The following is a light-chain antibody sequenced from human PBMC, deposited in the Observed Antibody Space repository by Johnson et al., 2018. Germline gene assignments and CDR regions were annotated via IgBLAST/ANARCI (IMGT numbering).Light chain of an antibody. CDR1: SSNIGNNY. Sequence: QSVLTQPPSVSAAPGQKVTISCSGSSSNIGNNYVSWYQQLPGTAPKLLIYENNKRPSGIPDRFSGSKSGTSATLGITGLPTGDEADYYCGTWDSSLSAGNVFGTETKVTVL. CDR2: ENN. J-gene: IGLJ1*01. CDR3: GTWDSSLSAGNV. V-gene: IGLV1-51*02.